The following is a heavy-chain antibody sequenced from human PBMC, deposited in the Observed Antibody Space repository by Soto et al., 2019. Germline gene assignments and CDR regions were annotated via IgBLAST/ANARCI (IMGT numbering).Heavy chain of an antibody. D-gene: IGHD3-3*01. CDR1: GGSISSGGYY. Sequence: SETLSLTCTVSGGSISSGGYYWSWIRQHPGKGLEWIGYIYYSGSTYYNPSLKSRVTISVDTPKNQFSLKLSSVTAADTAVYYCAREESGYYTDYFDYWGQGTLVTVSS. CDR3: AREESGYYTDYFDY. CDR2: IYYSGST. V-gene: IGHV4-31*03. J-gene: IGHJ4*02.